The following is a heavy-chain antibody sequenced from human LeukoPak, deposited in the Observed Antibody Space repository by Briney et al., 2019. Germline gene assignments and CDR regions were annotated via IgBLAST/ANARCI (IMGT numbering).Heavy chain of an antibody. Sequence: GGSLRLSCAASGFTFSNYWMHWVRQAPGKGLVWVSRINTDGSSTTYADSVKGRFTISRDNSKNTLYLQMNSLRAEDTAVYYCAGEQQNSGYDCDYWGQGTLVTVSS. CDR3: AGEQQNSGYDCDY. V-gene: IGHV3-74*01. D-gene: IGHD5-12*01. CDR2: INTDGSST. J-gene: IGHJ4*02. CDR1: GFTFSNYW.